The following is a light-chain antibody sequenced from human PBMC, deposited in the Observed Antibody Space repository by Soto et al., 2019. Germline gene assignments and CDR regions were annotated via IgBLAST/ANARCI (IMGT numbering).Light chain of an antibody. CDR3: QQYNNWPLT. CDR2: DVF. Sequence: EIVMTQSPGTLSVSPGERVTLSCRASQSVNRNLAWYQQKPGQAPRLLIYDVFTRATGIPARFSGSGSGTEFTLTISSLQSEDFAIYYCQQYNNWPLTFGAGTKVDIK. J-gene: IGKJ4*01. V-gene: IGKV3-15*01. CDR1: QSVNRN.